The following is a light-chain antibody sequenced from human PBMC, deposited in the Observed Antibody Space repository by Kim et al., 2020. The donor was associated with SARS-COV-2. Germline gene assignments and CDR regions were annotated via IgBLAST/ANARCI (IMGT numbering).Light chain of an antibody. J-gene: IGLJ2*01. CDR2: DDT. CDR1: SGDGGDNY. CDR3: RSLTNSSTRV. V-gene: IGLV2-14*03. Sequence: SITTSTTSSSGDGGDNYVSWYLQHPGKAPKLMIFDDTTRPSGVSNRFSASKSGHTASLTISGLQAEDEADYYCRSLTNSSTRVFGGGTKVTVL.